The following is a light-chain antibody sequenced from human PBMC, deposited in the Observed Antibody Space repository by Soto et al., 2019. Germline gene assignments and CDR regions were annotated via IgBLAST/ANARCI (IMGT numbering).Light chain of an antibody. V-gene: IGKV3-20*01. J-gene: IGKJ5*01. CDR3: QQYGSSSIT. CDR2: GAS. CDR1: QSVSSSY. Sequence: IVCTQSPGTLSLTPGERATLSCRASQSVSSSYLAWYQQKPGQAPRLLIYGASSRATGIPDRFSGSGSGTDFTLTISGLEPEDFAVYYCQQYGSSSITFGQGTRLEI.